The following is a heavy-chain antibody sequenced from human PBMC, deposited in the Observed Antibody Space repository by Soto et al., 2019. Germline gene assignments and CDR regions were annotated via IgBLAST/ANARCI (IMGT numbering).Heavy chain of an antibody. J-gene: IGHJ3*02. CDR2: ISYDGSNK. CDR1: GFTFSSYA. CDR3: ARYIVVVTAPYAFDI. D-gene: IGHD2-21*02. V-gene: IGHV3-30-3*01. Sequence: QVQLVESGGGVVQPGRSLRLSCAASGFTFSSYAMHWVRQAPGKGLEWVAVISYDGSNKYYADSVKGRFTISRDNSKNPLYLQINSLRAEDTAVYYCARYIVVVTAPYAFDIWGKGTMVTVSS.